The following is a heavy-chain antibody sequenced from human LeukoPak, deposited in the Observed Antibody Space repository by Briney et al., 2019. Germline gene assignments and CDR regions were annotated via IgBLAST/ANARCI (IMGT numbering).Heavy chain of an antibody. CDR1: GYTLTGYY. CDR3: ARVPYDSSGSIDY. D-gene: IGHD3-22*01. CDR2: INPNSGGT. Sequence: ASVKVSCKASGYTLTGYYMHWVRQAPGQGVEWMGWINPNSGGTNYAQKFQGRVTMTRDTSISTAYMELNRLRSDDTAVYYCARVPYDSSGSIDYWGQGTLVTVSS. V-gene: IGHV1-2*02. J-gene: IGHJ4*02.